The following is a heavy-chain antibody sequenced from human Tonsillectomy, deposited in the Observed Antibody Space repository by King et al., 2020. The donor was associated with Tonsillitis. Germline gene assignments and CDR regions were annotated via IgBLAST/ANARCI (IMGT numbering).Heavy chain of an antibody. D-gene: IGHD5-18*01. CDR1: GDSISSNSYY. CDR2: IYFSGYT. J-gene: IGHJ4*02. V-gene: IGHV4-39*01. Sequence: QLQESDPGLVKPSETLSLTCTVSGDSISSNSYYWGWIRQPPGKGLEWIASIYFSGYTYYNPSLKSRVTISVATSKSQFSLKLSSVTAADTAVYYCARAVGYGPLYYFDYWGQGALVTVSS. CDR3: ARAVGYGPLYYFDY.